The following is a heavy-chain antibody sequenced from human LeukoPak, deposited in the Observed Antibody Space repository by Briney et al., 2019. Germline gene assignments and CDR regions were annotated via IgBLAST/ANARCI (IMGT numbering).Heavy chain of an antibody. CDR2: ISPNSGGT. D-gene: IGHD3-10*02. CDR1: GCTFTDYN. Sequence: GSVTVSCKASGCTFTDYNIHWLRPAPGQGLEWMGWISPNSGGTNYVQRFQGMVTMTRDTSISTAYMDLSSLPSDDTAAYYCSVLFGEFPLWGQGTLGTGS. CDR3: SVLFGEFPL. J-gene: IGHJ4*02. V-gene: IGHV1-2*02.